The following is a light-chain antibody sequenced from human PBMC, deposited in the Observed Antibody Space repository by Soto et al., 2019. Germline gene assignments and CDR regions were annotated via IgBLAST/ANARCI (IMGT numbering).Light chain of an antibody. CDR2: GAS. CDR3: QQYGSSPLT. V-gene: IGKV2-29*01. CDR1: QILLPNEGKTL. Sequence: DIVMTQTPVSLSVTPGQSSSISCKSSQILLPNEGKTLLYWYLQKPGQPPQLLIYGASSRATGIPDRFSGSGSGTDFTLTISRLEPEDFAFYYCQQYGSSPLTFGGGTKVDIK. J-gene: IGKJ4*01.